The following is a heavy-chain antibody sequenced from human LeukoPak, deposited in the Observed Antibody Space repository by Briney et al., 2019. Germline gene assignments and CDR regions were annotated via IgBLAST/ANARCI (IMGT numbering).Heavy chain of an antibody. CDR1: GGSISSYY. CDR2: IYYSGST. CDR3: ARSRITIFYDY. J-gene: IGHJ4*02. D-gene: IGHD3-9*01. V-gene: IGHV4-59*01. Sequence: PSETLSLTCTVSGGSISSYYWSWIRQPPGKGLEWIGYIYYSGSTNYNPSLKSRVTISVDTSKNQFSLKLSSVTTTDTAVYYCARSRITIFYDYWGQGTLVTVSS.